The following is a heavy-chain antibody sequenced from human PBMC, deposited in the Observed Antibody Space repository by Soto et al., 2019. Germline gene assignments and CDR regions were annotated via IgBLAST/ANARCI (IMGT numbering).Heavy chain of an antibody. J-gene: IGHJ4*02. D-gene: IGHD5-18*01. CDR2: IYPSGMP. Sequence: CTVSGGSISNAAYSWSWIRQPPGKGLEWIGYIYPSGMPFYNPSLRSRVTISIDRSNDQFSLNLKSVTAADTAVYYCARERGGYGLFDSWGQGTLVTVSS. CDR1: GGSISNAAYS. CDR3: ARERGGYGLFDS. V-gene: IGHV4-30-2*01.